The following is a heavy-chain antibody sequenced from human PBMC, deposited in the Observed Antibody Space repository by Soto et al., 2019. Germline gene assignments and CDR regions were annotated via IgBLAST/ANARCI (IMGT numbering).Heavy chain of an antibody. CDR2: IYYSGST. Sequence: TSETLSLTCTVSGGSISSYYWSWIRQPPGKGLGWIADIYYSGSTNYSPSLKSRVTISVDTSKNQFSLNLSSVTAADTAVYFCATYVPDKLAVAGTSDAFDIWGQGTMVTVSS. D-gene: IGHD6-19*01. V-gene: IGHV4-59*01. J-gene: IGHJ3*02. CDR1: GGSISSYY. CDR3: ATYVPDKLAVAGTSDAFDI.